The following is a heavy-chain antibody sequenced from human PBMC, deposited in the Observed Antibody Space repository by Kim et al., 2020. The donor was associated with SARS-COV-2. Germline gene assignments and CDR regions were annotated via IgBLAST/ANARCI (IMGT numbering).Heavy chain of an antibody. V-gene: IGHV1-8*01. D-gene: IGHD6-19*01. CDR3: AGDTYSSDWYGY. J-gene: IGHJ4*02. Sequence: GQAQKFKGRVTMTRNTSISTAYMELSSLRSEDTAVYYCAGDTYSSDWYGYWGQGTLVTVSS.